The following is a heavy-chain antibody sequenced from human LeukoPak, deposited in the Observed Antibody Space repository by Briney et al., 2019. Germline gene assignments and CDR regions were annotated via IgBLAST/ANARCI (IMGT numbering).Heavy chain of an antibody. V-gene: IGHV1-69*05. CDR2: IIPIFGTA. CDR1: GGTFSSYA. CDR3: AGVRTTVTTTRYYYYMDV. D-gene: IGHD4-11*01. Sequence: SVKVSCKASGGTFSSYAISWVRQAPGQGLEWMGGIIPIFGTANYAQKFQGRVTITTDESTSTAYMELSSLRSEDTAVYYCAGVRTTVTTTRYYYYMDVWGKGTTVTVSS. J-gene: IGHJ6*03.